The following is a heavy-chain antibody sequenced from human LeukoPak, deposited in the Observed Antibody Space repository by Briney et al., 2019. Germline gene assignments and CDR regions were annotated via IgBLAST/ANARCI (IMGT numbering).Heavy chain of an antibody. CDR1: GFTFSSYA. V-gene: IGHV3-23*01. Sequence: PGGSLRLSCAASGFTFSSYAMSWVRQTPGKGLEWVSAISGSGGSIYYADSVKGRFTISRDNSKNTLYLQMNSLRAEDTAVYYCASDHQWLGKQEFDYWGQGTLVTVSS. D-gene: IGHD6-19*01. CDR3: ASDHQWLGKQEFDY. J-gene: IGHJ4*02. CDR2: ISGSGGSI.